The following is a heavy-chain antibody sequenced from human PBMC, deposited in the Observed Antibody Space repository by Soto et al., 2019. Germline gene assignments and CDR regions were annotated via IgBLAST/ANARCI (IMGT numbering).Heavy chain of an antibody. CDR1: GFICSSYD. D-gene: IGHD1-1*01. CDR3: AKATATSGGAFEI. V-gene: IGHV3-23*01. J-gene: IGHJ3*02. Sequence: PGRSLRLSCAVSGFICSSYDMSWVRQAPGKGLEWVSTILVGGSTHYEDAVKGRFTISRDTSKNTVYLQMNSLTAGDTAVYYCAKATATSGGAFEIYGQGTMVTVSS. CDR2: ILVGGST.